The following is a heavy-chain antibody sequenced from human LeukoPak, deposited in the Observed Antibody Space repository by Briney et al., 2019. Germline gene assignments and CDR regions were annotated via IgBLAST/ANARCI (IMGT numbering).Heavy chain of an antibody. CDR2: IYTSGST. D-gene: IGHD2-2*02. J-gene: IGHJ3*02. CDR3: ASGSVYCSSTSCYSDAFDI. V-gene: IGHV4-4*07. CDR1: GGSISSYY. Sequence: PSETLSLTCTVSGGSISSYYWSWIRQPAGKGLEWIGRIYTSGSTNYNPSLKSRVTMSVDTSKNQFSLKLSSVTAADTAVYYCASGSVYCSSTSCYSDAFDIWGQGTMVTGSS.